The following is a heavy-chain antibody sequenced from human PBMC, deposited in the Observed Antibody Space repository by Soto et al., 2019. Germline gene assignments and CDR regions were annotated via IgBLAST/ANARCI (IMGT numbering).Heavy chain of an antibody. V-gene: IGHV3-23*01. D-gene: IGHD4-4*01. CDR1: GFTFSNYA. J-gene: IGHJ6*02. Sequence: GGSLRLSCAASGFTFSNYAMNWVRQAPGKGLEWVSVISGSGGGAYYADSVQGRFTISRDNSKNTLYLQMNSLRAEDTAVYYCAKDARPGWATEAYYYYGMDVWGQGTTVTVSS. CDR3: AKDARPGWATEAYYYYGMDV. CDR2: ISGSGGGA.